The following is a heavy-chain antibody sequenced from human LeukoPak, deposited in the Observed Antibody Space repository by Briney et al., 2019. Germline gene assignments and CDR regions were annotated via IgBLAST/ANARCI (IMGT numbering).Heavy chain of an antibody. V-gene: IGHV3-23*01. CDR1: GLTFRTYA. CDR3: AKGGSYRSQPYFDY. CDR2: ISDSGGYT. J-gene: IGHJ4*02. Sequence: GGSLRLACAASGLTFRTYAMSWVRQAPGKGLEWVSSISDSGGYTFYADSVKGRFTISRDNSKNTVYLQMNSLRAEDTAVYYCAKGGSYRSQPYFDYWGQGTPVTVSS. D-gene: IGHD3-16*02.